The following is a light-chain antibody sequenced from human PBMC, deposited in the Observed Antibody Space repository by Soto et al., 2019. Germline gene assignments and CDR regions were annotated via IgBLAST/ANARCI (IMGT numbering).Light chain of an antibody. CDR1: SGHSTYD. CDR2: LSGDGSH. V-gene: IGLV4-69*01. J-gene: IGLJ3*02. CDR3: QTWGSGIWV. Sequence: QLVLTQSPSASASLGASVKITCTLSSGHSTYDVAWHQQQPQKGPRFLMKLSGDGSHTTGDGIPHRFSGSSSGAERYLIISRLQAEDEAYYFCQTWGSGIWVFGGGTKLTVL.